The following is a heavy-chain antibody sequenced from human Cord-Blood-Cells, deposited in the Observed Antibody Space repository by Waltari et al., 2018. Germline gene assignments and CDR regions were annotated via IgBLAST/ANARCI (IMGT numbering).Heavy chain of an antibody. CDR3: ARSRGYSYGDAFDI. CDR2: IYYSGST. V-gene: IGHV4-39*01. CDR1: GGPISRSSYY. J-gene: IGHJ3*02. D-gene: IGHD5-18*01. Sequence: HLQLQESGPGLVKPSETLSLTCTVSGGPISRSSYYWGWIRPPPGKGLAWIGRIYYSGSTYYNPSLKSRVTISVDTSKNQFSLKLSSVTAADTAVYYCARSRGYSYGDAFDIWGQGTMVTVSS.